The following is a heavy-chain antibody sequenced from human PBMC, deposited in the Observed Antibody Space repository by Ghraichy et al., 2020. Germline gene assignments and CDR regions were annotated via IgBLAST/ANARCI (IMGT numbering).Heavy chain of an antibody. D-gene: IGHD6-19*01. Sequence: GGSLRLSCSASGFTFSSYAMHWVRQAPGKGLEYVSAISSNGGSTYYADSVKGRFTISRENSKNTLYLQMSSLRAEDTAVYYCVKPSYSSGCYWGQGTLVTVSS. CDR3: VKPSYSSGCY. J-gene: IGHJ4*02. V-gene: IGHV3-64D*09. CDR1: GFTFSSYA. CDR2: ISSNGGST.